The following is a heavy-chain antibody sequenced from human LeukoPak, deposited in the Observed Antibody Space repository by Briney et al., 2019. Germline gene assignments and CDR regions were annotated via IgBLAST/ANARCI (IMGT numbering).Heavy chain of an antibody. CDR3: EKECYYDSCFYYIYFDY. D-gene: IGHD3-22*01. J-gene: IGHJ4*02. CDR2: ISYDGSNK. Sequence: GGSLRLSCAASGFTFSSYGMHWVRQAPGKGLEWVAVISYDGSNKYYADSVKGRFTISRDNSKNTLYLQMNSLRAEDTAVCYCEKECYYDSCFYYIYFDYWGKGPLVTVS. V-gene: IGHV3-30*18. CDR1: GFTFSSYG.